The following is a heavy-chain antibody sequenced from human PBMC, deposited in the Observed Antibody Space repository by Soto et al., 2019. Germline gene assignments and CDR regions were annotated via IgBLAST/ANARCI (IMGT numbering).Heavy chain of an antibody. D-gene: IGHD3-22*01. CDR2: ISGSGGST. J-gene: IGHJ1*01. V-gene: IGHV3-23*01. CDR3: ARDRVESGYPEYFQH. CDR1: GGSINSGG. Sequence: PSETLSLTCTVSGGSINSGGFYWSWVRQAPGKGLEWVSTISGSGGSTHYADSVKGRFTISRDNSKNTLYLQMNSLRAEDTAVYYCARDRVESGYPEYFQHWGQGTLVTVSS.